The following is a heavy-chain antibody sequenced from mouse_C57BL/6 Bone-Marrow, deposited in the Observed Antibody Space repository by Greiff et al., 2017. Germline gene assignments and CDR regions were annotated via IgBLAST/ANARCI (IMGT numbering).Heavy chain of an antibody. CDR3: ARSDLLLRYYYAMDY. J-gene: IGHJ4*01. CDR1: GYTFTSYG. Sequence: VQLQQSGAELARPGASVKLSCKASGYTFTSYGISWVKQRTGQGLEWIGEIYPRSGNTYYNEKFKGKGTLTADKSSSTAYMELRSLTSEDSAVYFCARSDLLLRYYYAMDYWGQGTSVTVSS. D-gene: IGHD1-1*01. V-gene: IGHV1-81*01. CDR2: IYPRSGNT.